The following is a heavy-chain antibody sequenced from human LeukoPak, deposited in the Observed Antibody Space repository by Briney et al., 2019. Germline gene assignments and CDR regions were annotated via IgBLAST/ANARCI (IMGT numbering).Heavy chain of an antibody. CDR1: GFTVSSNY. CDR3: ARVGSTVAAGTPDY. Sequence: GGSLRLSCAASGFTVSSNYMTWVRQAPGKGLEWVSVIYSGGSTYYADSVKGRFTISRDNAKNSLSLQVNSLRADDTAVYYCARVGSTVAAGTPDYWGQGTLVTVSS. D-gene: IGHD6-13*01. V-gene: IGHV3-66*01. CDR2: IYSGGST. J-gene: IGHJ4*02.